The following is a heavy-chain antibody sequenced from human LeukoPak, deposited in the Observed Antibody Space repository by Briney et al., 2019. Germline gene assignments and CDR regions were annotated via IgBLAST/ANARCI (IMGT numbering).Heavy chain of an antibody. Sequence: SETLSLTCTVSGGSISSYYWSWIRQPPGKGLGWIGYIYYSGSTKYNPSLKSRVTISVDTSKNQFSPKLSSVTAADTAVYYCARWTYYYDSSGYSSDAFDIWGQGTMVTVSS. CDR2: IYYSGST. V-gene: IGHV4-59*01. J-gene: IGHJ3*02. CDR3: ARWTYYYDSSGYSSDAFDI. CDR1: GGSISSYY. D-gene: IGHD3-22*01.